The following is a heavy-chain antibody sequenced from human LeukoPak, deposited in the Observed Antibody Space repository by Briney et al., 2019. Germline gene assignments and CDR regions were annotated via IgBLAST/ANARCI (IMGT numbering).Heavy chain of an antibody. CDR3: ARGLDTATTWAYYYYYYMDV. CDR1: GYTFTSYD. Sequence: ASVKVSCKASGYTFTSYDINWVRQATGQGLEWMGWMNHNSGNTGYAQKFQGRVTITSNTSISTAYMELSSLRSEDTAVYYCARGLDTATTWAYYYYYYMDVWGKGTTVTVSS. J-gene: IGHJ6*03. CDR2: MNHNSGNT. D-gene: IGHD4-17*01. V-gene: IGHV1-8*03.